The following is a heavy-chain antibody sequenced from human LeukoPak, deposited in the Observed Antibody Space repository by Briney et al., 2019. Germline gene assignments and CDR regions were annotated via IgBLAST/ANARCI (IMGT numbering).Heavy chain of an antibody. Sequence: GGSLRLSCAASGFTFSNYWMHWVRQAPGKGLVWVSRLDSGGRTTNYADSVKGRFTISRDNAKNTLYLQMNSLRAEDTAVYYCARGSPSSWYFDYWGQGTLVTVSS. D-gene: IGHD2-2*01. V-gene: IGHV3-74*01. CDR2: LDSGGRTT. CDR3: ARGSPSSWYFDY. J-gene: IGHJ4*02. CDR1: GFTFSNYW.